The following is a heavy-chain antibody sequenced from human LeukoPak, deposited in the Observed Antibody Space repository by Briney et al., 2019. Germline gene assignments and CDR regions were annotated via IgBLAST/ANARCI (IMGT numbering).Heavy chain of an antibody. J-gene: IGHJ4*02. V-gene: IGHV4-34*01. CDR2: INHSGST. CDR3: AKPAPTEYSSSSNGYYFDY. Sequence: PSETLSLTCAVYGGSFSGYYWSWIRQPPGKGLEWIGEINHSGSTNYNPSLKSRVTISVDTSKNQFSLKLSSVTAADTAVYYCAKPAPTEYSSSSNGYYFDYWGQGTLVTVSS. CDR1: GGSFSGYY. D-gene: IGHD6-6*01.